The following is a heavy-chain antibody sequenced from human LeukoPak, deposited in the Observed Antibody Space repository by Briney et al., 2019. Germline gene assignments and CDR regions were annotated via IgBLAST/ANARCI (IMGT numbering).Heavy chain of an antibody. Sequence: GESLKISCKGSGYSFTSYWIGWVRQMPGKGLEWMGIIYPGDSDTRYSPSFQGQVTISADKSISTAYLQWSSLKASDTAMYYCARGQSGWEPENAFDIWGQGTMVTVSS. V-gene: IGHV5-51*01. CDR1: GYSFTSYW. D-gene: IGHD1-26*01. J-gene: IGHJ3*02. CDR2: IYPGDSDT. CDR3: ARGQSGWEPENAFDI.